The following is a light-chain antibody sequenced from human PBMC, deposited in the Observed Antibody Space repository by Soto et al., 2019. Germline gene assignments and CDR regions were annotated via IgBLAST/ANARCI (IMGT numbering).Light chain of an antibody. CDR2: KVS. V-gene: IGKV2-30*02. CDR3: MQGTHWPPV. Sequence: DVVLTQSPLSLPVTLGQPASISCRSSQSLVHSDGNTYLNWFRQRPGQSPRRLIYKVSNRDSGVPVRFSGSGSGTDFTLKISRVEAEDIGVYFCMQGTHWPPVFGQGTRLEIK. J-gene: IGKJ5*01. CDR1: QSLVHSDGNTY.